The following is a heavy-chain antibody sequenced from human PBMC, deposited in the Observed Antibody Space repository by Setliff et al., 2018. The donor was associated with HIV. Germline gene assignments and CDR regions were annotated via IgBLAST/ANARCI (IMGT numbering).Heavy chain of an antibody. Sequence: ASVKVSCKTSGYTFTDHYINWLQQAPGKGFEWMGRISPKYGVTNYAEKFQGKVTITADASKDTVYIEVRSLRYEDTAQYYCVVGAFGWGKYYWGQGTRVTVSS. D-gene: IGHD3-16*01. CDR3: VVGAFGWGKYY. CDR1: GYTFTDHY. J-gene: IGHJ4*02. V-gene: IGHV1-69-2*01. CDR2: ISPKYGVT.